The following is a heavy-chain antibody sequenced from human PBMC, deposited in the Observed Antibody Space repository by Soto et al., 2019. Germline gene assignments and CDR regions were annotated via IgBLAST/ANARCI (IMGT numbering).Heavy chain of an antibody. CDR3: ARSYCSGGSCYSGRYFQH. D-gene: IGHD2-15*01. CDR1: GGSINNHD. J-gene: IGHJ1*01. V-gene: IGHV4-59*11. CDR2: IYYSGST. Sequence: SETLSLTCTVSGGSINNHDWSWIRQPPGKGLEWIGYIYYSGSTNYNPSLKSRVTISVDTSKNQFSLKLSSVTAADTAVYYCARSYCSGGSCYSGRYFQHWGQGTLVTVSS.